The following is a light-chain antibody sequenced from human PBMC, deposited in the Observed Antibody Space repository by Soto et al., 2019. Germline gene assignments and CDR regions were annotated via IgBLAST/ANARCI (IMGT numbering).Light chain of an antibody. J-gene: IGKJ1*01. CDR3: QKYNSAARWT. CDR1: QGISNY. CDR2: AAS. V-gene: IGKV1-27*01. Sequence: DIQMTQSPSSLSASVGDRVNITCRASQGISNYLAWYQQKPEKVPKHLIYAASPLQSGIPSRFSGSRSRTEFTLTISSLQPEDVATYCCQKYNSAARWTIGQGTKVDNK.